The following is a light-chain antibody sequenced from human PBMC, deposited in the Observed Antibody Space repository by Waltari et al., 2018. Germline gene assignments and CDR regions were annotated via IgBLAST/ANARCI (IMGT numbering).Light chain of an antibody. CDR2: SDT. CDR3: QVWDSNNDHAFWV. Sequence: SYVLTQPPSVSVAPGETASIACGGNNIGIRSVHWYQQKPGQAPVLVINSDTDRPSGIPERFSGSNSGNTATLTISRVEAGDEADYYCQVWDSNNDHAFWVFGGGTNLTVL. J-gene: IGLJ3*02. CDR1: NIGIRS. V-gene: IGLV3-21*04.